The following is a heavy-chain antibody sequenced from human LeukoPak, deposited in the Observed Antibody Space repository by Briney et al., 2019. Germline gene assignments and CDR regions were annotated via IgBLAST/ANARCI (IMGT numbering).Heavy chain of an antibody. V-gene: IGHV3-66*01. Sequence: PGGSLRLSCAASGCTISNNYMTGVRQAPGKGLEWVSVIYSGGTTYYADSVKGRFTISRDNSKNTLYLQMSSLKASDTAMYYCARGSNSRWFDYWGQGTLVTVSS. CDR3: ARGSNSRWFDY. J-gene: IGHJ4*02. D-gene: IGHD4-11*01. CDR1: GCTISNNY. CDR2: IYSGGTT.